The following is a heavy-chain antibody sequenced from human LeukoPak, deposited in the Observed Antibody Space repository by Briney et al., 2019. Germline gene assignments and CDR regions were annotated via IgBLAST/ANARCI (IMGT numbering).Heavy chain of an antibody. CDR1: GVSISSSNNV. Sequence: PSETLSLTCTVSGVSISSSNNVWGWIRQPPGKGLEWIGSVHYSGTTYYIPSLKSRVTTSVDTSKNQFSLKLSSVTAADTAVYYCARHEEEDGYNANTFGYWGQGTLVTVSS. D-gene: IGHD5-24*01. J-gene: IGHJ4*02. CDR3: ARHEEEDGYNANTFGY. CDR2: VHYSGTT. V-gene: IGHV4-39*01.